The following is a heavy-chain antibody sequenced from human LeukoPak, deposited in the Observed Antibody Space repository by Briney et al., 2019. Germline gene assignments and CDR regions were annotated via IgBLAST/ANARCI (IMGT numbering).Heavy chain of an antibody. Sequence: GRSLRLSCAASGFTFSSYAMHWVRQAPGKGLEWVAVISYDGSNKYYADSVKGRFTISRDNSKNTLYLQMNSLRAEDTAVYYCAREYIVVVTATLHFGFDCWSQGTLVTVSS. J-gene: IGHJ4*02. V-gene: IGHV3-30*04. CDR1: GFTFSSYA. CDR3: AREYIVVVTATLHFGFDC. D-gene: IGHD2-21*02. CDR2: ISYDGSNK.